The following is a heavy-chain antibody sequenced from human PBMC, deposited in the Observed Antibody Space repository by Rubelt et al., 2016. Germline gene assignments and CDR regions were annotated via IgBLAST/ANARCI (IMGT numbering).Heavy chain of an antibody. V-gene: IGHV3-30*19. Sequence: QVQLEESGGGVVQAGRSLRLSCAATGFSFSNYGMHWVRQAPDKGLEWVAVISYDGSNKYYADSVKGRFTISRDNSKNTLYLQMNSLRAEDTALYYCANEGGFCWGQGTLVTVSS. CDR3: ANEGGFC. J-gene: IGHJ4*02. CDR2: ISYDGSNK. D-gene: IGHD3-16*01. CDR1: GFSFSNYG.